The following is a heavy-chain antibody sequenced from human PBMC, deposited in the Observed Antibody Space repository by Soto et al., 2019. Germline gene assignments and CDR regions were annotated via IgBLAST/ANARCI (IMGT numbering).Heavy chain of an antibody. J-gene: IGHJ6*02. CDR3: AKDSAAVGAYGVDV. V-gene: IGHV3-23*01. Sequence: EVQLLESGGGLVQPGGSLRLSCVVSGFTFSSYAMSWVRQAPGKGLEWVSVIGGSGGNTYYADSVKGRFTISRDNSNNTQYLQMNSLIAEDTAVYDCAKDSAAVGAYGVDVWGQGTTVTVSS. CDR2: IGGSGGNT. CDR1: GFTFSSYA. D-gene: IGHD6-13*01.